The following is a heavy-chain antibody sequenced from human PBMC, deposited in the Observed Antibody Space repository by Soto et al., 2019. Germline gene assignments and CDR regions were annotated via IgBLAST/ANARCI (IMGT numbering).Heavy chain of an antibody. D-gene: IGHD3-3*02. J-gene: IGHJ6*02. Sequence: QVQLVESGGNVVQPGRSLRLSCAASGFSFSSHGMHWVRQAPGKGLEWVAHLWAGGNIRYYAYSVKGRFTISSDHSKNTLYLQMDSLGAEDTAVYYCARDAQHLANDGMDVWGQGTTVTVSS. CDR1: GFSFSSHG. CDR2: LWAGGNIR. V-gene: IGHV3-33*01. CDR3: ARDAQHLANDGMDV.